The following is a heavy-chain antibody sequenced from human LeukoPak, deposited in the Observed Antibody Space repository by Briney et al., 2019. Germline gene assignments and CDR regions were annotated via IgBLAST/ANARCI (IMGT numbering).Heavy chain of an antibody. Sequence: ASVKVSCKASGYTFTGYYMHWVRQAPGQGLEWMGWINPNSGGTNHAQKFQGRVTMTRDTSISTAYMELSRLRSDDTAVYYCARDRRYCSSTSCYAPWGQGTLVTVSS. CDR1: GYTFTGYY. V-gene: IGHV1-2*02. J-gene: IGHJ5*02. CDR2: INPNSGGT. CDR3: ARDRRYCSSTSCYAP. D-gene: IGHD2-2*01.